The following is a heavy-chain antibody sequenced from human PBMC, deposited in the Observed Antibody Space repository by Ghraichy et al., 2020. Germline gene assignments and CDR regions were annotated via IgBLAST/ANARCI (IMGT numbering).Heavy chain of an antibody. J-gene: IGHJ4*02. CDR1: GFTVSSNY. CDR2: IYSGGST. CDR3: ARGIVVVTAITLYY. Sequence: GGSLRLSCAASGFTVSSNYMSWVRQAPGKGLEWVSVIYSGGSTYYADSVKGRFTISRDNSKNTLYLQMNSLRAEDTAVYYCARGIVVVTAITLYYWGQGTLVTVSS. D-gene: IGHD2-21*02. V-gene: IGHV3-53*01.